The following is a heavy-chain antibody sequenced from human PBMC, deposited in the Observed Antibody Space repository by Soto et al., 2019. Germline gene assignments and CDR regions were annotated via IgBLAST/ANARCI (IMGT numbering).Heavy chain of an antibody. Sequence: GASVKVSCKASGYTSIDYYMHWVRQGPGQGFEWMGRISPRSGGTNYAQKFQGRVTMTWDTSLNTAYMELSSLISEDTAVYYCARPPGYISDWYYFDLWGQGTLVTVSS. V-gene: IGHV1-2*02. CDR1: GYTSIDYY. J-gene: IGHJ4*02. CDR3: ARPPGYISDWYYFDL. CDR2: ISPRSGGT. D-gene: IGHD3-9*01.